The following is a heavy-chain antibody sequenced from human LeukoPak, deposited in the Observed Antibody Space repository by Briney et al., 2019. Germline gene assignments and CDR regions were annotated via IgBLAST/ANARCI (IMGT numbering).Heavy chain of an antibody. V-gene: IGHV3-30*02. CDR3: ARDRPRGDYYYMDV. CDR2: IRYDGSNK. J-gene: IGHJ6*03. CDR1: GFTFSSYG. D-gene: IGHD3-10*01. Sequence: GGSLRLSCAASGFTFSSYGMHWVRQAPGKGLEWVAFIRYDGSNKYYADSVKGRFTISRDNAKNSLYLQMNSLRAEDTALYYCARDRPRGDYYYMDVWGKGTTVTVSS.